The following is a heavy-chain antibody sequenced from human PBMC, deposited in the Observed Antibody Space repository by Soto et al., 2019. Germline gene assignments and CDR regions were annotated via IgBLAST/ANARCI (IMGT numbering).Heavy chain of an antibody. Sequence: EVQLLESGGGLVQPGGSLRLSCAASGFTFSSYAMSWVRQAPGKGLEWVSAISGSGGSTYYADSVKGRFTISRDNSKNTLYLQMNSLRPEDTAVYYCAKGDISWFGEWGAWDAFDIWGQGTMVTVSS. V-gene: IGHV3-23*01. D-gene: IGHD3-10*01. CDR3: AKGDISWFGEWGAWDAFDI. CDR2: ISGSGGST. CDR1: GFTFSSYA. J-gene: IGHJ3*02.